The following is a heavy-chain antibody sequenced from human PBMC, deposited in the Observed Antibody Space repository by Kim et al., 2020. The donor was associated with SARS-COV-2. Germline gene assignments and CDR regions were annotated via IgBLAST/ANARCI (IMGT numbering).Heavy chain of an antibody. CDR2: ISAYNGNT. J-gene: IGHJ6*02. CDR3: ARDFWSIAAAGLPDYYYGMDV. D-gene: IGHD6-13*01. V-gene: IGHV1-18*01. CDR1: GYTFTSYG. Sequence: ASVKVSCKASGYTFTSYGISWVRQAPGQGLEWMGWISAYNGNTNYAQNLQGRVTMTTDTSTSTAYMELRSLRSDDTAVYYCARDFWSIAAAGLPDYYYGMDVWGQGTTVTVSS.